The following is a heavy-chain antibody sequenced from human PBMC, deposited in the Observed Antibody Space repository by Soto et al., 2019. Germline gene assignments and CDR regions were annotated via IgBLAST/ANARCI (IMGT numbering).Heavy chain of an antibody. D-gene: IGHD6-19*01. Sequence: VASVKVSCKASGYTFTSYAMHWVRQAPGQRLEWMGWINAGNGNTKYSQKFQGRVTITRDTSASTAYMELSSLRSEDTAVYYCARGSVAGPIPLYTLQYYYYGMDVWGQGTTVTVSS. CDR3: ARGSVAGPIPLYTLQYYYYGMDV. V-gene: IGHV1-3*01. CDR1: GYTFTSYA. J-gene: IGHJ6*02. CDR2: INAGNGNT.